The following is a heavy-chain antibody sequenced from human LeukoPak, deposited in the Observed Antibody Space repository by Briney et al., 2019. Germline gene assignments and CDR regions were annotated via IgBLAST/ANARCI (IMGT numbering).Heavy chain of an antibody. CDR1: GFTFSDYY. V-gene: IGHV3-7*01. Sequence: PGGSLRLSCAASGFTFSDYYMSWIRQAPGKGLEWVANIKQDGSEKYYVDSVKGRFTISRDNAKNSLYLQMNSLRAEDTAVYYCARDPYYDSSGYVYYYYYGMDVWGQGTTVTVSS. CDR3: ARDPYYDSSGYVYYYYYGMDV. CDR2: IKQDGSEK. D-gene: IGHD3-22*01. J-gene: IGHJ6*02.